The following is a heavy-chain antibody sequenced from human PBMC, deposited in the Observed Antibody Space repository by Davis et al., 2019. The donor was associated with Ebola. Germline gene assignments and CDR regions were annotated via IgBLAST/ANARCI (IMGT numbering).Heavy chain of an antibody. CDR1: GYTFTSYA. CDR3: ARDRGVTPYYFDS. Sequence: ASVKVSCKASGYTFTSYAVSWVRQAPGHGLDWMGWISGFNGNTNFAQKFQGRVTMTKDTSTSTAYMELRSLRSDDTAVYSCARDRGVTPYYFDSWGQGTLVTVSS. D-gene: IGHD2-21*02. V-gene: IGHV1-18*04. J-gene: IGHJ4*02. CDR2: ISGFNGNT.